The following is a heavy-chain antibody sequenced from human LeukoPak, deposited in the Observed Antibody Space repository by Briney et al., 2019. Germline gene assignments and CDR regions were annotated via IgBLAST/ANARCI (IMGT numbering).Heavy chain of an antibody. D-gene: IGHD1-26*01. J-gene: IGHJ6*02. V-gene: IGHV3-74*01. CDR3: ARVGPMGTLDV. Sequence: GGSLRLSCAASGFTFSSYWMHWVRHAPGKGLVWVSRINSDGSSTSYADSVKGRFTISRDNAKNTLYLQMNSLRAEDTAVYYCARVGPMGTLDVWGQGTTVTVSS. CDR2: INSDGSST. CDR1: GFTFSSYW.